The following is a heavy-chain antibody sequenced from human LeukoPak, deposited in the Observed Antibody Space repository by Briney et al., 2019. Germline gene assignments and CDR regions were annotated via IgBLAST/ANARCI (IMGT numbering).Heavy chain of an antibody. J-gene: IGHJ4*02. Sequence: GGSLRLSCAASGFTFSSYAVSWVRQAQRTGLEWDSSVSGSGGSTYSADSVKGRFTISRDNSKNTLYLQMYSLRAEDTALYYCAKDRSCTNDICHGDFDYWGQGTLVTVSS. CDR2: VSGSGGST. CDR1: GFTFSSYA. CDR3: AKDRSCTNDICHGDFDY. V-gene: IGHV3-23*01. D-gene: IGHD2-8*01.